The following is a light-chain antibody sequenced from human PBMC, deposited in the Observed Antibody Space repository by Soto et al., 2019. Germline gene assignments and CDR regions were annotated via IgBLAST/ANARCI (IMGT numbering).Light chain of an antibody. J-gene: IGKJ1*01. CDR2: STS. V-gene: IGKV3-20*01. Sequence: EIVLTQSPGTLSLSPGERATLSCRASQSVTSPFLAWYQQKPGQPPRLLIYSTSGRATGIPDRFSGSGSGTDFTLTISSLEPEDSAVYYCKQYGSSPRTFGQGTKVDIK. CDR1: QSVTSPF. CDR3: KQYGSSPRT.